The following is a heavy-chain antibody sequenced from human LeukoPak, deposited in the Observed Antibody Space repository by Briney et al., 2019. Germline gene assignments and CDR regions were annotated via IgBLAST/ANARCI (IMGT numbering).Heavy chain of an antibody. CDR3: ASTADAIVVVPAY. D-gene: IGHD2-2*01. J-gene: IGHJ4*02. CDR1: GGTFSSYT. Sequence: SVKVSCKASGGTFSSYTISWVRQAPGQELEWMGRIIPILGIANYAQKFQGRVTITADKSTSTAYMELSSLRSEDTAVYYCASTADAIVVVPAYWGQGTLVTVSS. CDR2: IIPILGIA. V-gene: IGHV1-69*02.